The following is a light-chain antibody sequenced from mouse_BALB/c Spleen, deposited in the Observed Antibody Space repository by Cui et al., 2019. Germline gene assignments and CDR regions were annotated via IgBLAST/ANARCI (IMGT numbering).Light chain of an antibody. V-gene: IGKV6-17*01. J-gene: IGKJ4*01. CDR3: QQHNSSPCT. CDR2: SGS. Sequence: DIVIPQSRKFMLTSVGDRVIITCKASQDVSTAVAWYQQKPGQSPKLLINSGSYRYTGVPYRFTGSGSGTDFTFTISSVEAEDLAVYYCQQHNSSPCTFGAGTKVEIK. CDR1: QDVSTA.